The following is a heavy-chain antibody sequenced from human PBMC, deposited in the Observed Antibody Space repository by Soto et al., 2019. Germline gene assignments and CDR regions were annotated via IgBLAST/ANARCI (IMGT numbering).Heavy chain of an antibody. CDR3: ASGKRVFRVTSLLPPFDY. V-gene: IGHV4-34*01. D-gene: IGHD2-15*01. Sequence: SQTMSLTCAVYGGSFSGPYGSWIRQPPGKGLEWMGEIDHSGSTNFNPHLKRRVTISVDASTNQFSLKLSSVTAADTAVYYCASGKRVFRVTSLLPPFDYWGQGTLVTVSS. CDR1: GGSFSGPY. J-gene: IGHJ4*02. CDR2: IDHSGST.